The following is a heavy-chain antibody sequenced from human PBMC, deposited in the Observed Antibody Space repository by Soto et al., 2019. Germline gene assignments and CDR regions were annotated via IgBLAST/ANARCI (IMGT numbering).Heavy chain of an antibody. Sequence: GGSLRLSCAASGFTFSSYAMSWVRQAPGKGLEWVSAISGSGGSTYYADSVKGRFTISRDNSKNTLYLQMNSLRAEDTAVYYCAKRPRYCSGGSCYSGFAYWGQGTLVTVSS. CDR3: AKRPRYCSGGSCYSGFAY. CDR2: ISGSGGST. J-gene: IGHJ4*02. V-gene: IGHV3-23*01. CDR1: GFTFSSYA. D-gene: IGHD2-15*01.